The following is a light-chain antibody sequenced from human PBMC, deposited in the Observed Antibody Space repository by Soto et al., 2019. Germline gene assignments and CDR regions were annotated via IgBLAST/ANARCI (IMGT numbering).Light chain of an antibody. CDR3: SSFTTSNTWV. V-gene: IGLV2-14*01. J-gene: IGLJ3*02. CDR1: SSDVGAYNY. CDR2: EVS. Sequence: QSALTQPASVSGSPGQSITISCTGTSSDVGAYNYVSWYQQHPGKAPKLMIYEVSYRPSGISNRFSGSKSGNTASLTISGLQADDEADYHCSSFTTSNTWVFGGGTKLTV.